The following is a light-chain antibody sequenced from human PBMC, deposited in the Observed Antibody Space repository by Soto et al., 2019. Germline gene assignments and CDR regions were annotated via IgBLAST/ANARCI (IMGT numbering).Light chain of an antibody. CDR2: AAS. V-gene: IGKV3-20*01. CDR1: QRLFNGY. Sequence: EIVLTQSQGTLSLFPGDRATLSCRASQRLFNGYLACLQQKRGQAPRLLIYAASSRAAVVPDLVTGGGSGTDFPLTISGLEPDDFVLYFCQQYDRPPFAFGQGTKLEIK. J-gene: IGKJ2*01. CDR3: QQYDRPPFA.